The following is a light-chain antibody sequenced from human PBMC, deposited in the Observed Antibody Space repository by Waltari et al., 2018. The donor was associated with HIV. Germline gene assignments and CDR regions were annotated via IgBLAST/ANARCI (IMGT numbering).Light chain of an antibody. J-gene: IGLJ2*01. V-gene: IGLV2-11*01. CDR2: DVS. Sequence: QSALTQPRSLSGSPGQSVTISCPGTSSDVCSYHSVSWYQHHPGKAPNLILYDVSERPSGVPDRFSGSKSGNTASLTISGLQAEDEADYYCCSYAGTYTFVVFGGGTKLTVL. CDR1: SSDVCSYHS. CDR3: CSYAGTYTFVV.